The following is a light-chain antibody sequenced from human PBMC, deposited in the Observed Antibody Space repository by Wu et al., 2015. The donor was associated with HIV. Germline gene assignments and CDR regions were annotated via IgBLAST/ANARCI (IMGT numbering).Light chain of an antibody. J-gene: IGKJ4*01. CDR3: QQYGTSPT. CDR1: QSVASNY. CDR2: GAS. V-gene: IGKV3-20*01. Sequence: EIVLTQSPATVSLSPGERATLSCRASQSVASNYLAFYQQKPGQAPRLLVYGASSRATGIPDRFSGSGPGTDFTLTITRLEPEDFAMYFCQQYGTSPTFGGGTNVDIK.